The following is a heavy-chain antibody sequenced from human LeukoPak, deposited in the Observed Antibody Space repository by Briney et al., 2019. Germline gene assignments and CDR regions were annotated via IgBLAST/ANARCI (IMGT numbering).Heavy chain of an antibody. CDR2: FDLEDGET. J-gene: IGHJ4*02. Sequence: ASVKVSCKVSGYTLTELSMHWVRQAPGKGLGWMGGFDLEDGETIYAQTLKGRVTMTEDTSTDTAYMELSSLRSEERAVYYCATDVLPRAFGSGRDWGQGTLVTVSS. CDR3: ATDVLPRAFGSGRD. CDR1: GYTLTELS. V-gene: IGHV1-24*01. D-gene: IGHD3-10*01.